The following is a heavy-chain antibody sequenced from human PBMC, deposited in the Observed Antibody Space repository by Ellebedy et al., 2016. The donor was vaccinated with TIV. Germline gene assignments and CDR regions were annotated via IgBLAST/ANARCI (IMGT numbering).Heavy chain of an antibody. CDR2: INEDGTKK. D-gene: IGHD4-17*01. CDR3: ARDGSYGDYLSPTHAFDT. CDR1: EFTLTNYW. Sequence: GGSLRLSCTASEFTLTNYWMTWVRQAPGKGLEWVANINEDGTKKHYLDSVKGRFTISRDSAGNSLYLQMNSLGAEDTAVYYCARDGSYGDYLSPTHAFDTWGQGTMVTVSS. V-gene: IGHV3-7*01. J-gene: IGHJ3*02.